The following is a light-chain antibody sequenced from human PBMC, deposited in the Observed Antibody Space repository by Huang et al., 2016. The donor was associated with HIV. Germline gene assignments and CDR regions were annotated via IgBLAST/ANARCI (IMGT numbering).Light chain of an antibody. CDR2: MDS. J-gene: IGKJ4*01. V-gene: IGKV2-28*01. Sequence: DIVMTQSPLSLPVTPGGPASISCRSSQSLVHDNGYSYLDWYLQKPGQSPHVLIYMDSVRDPGIPDRFSGGGSGTNFTLEINRVDAEDVGTYYCMQSLQSLTFGGGTRLEIK. CDR3: MQSLQSLT. CDR1: QSLVHDNGYSY.